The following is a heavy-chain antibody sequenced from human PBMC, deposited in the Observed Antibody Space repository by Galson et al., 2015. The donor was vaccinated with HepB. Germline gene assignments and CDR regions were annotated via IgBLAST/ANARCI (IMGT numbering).Heavy chain of an antibody. Sequence: PALVKPTQTLTLTCTFSGFSFTPTGVGVSWFRQPPGKALEWLAVIYWDDDKRYSPSLKSRLTVTKDTSRNQVVLTMTNMDPEDTAMYYCVMFGDNLGAYFDNWGQGTLVTVSS. D-gene: IGHD3-10*02. CDR3: VMFGDNLGAYFDN. CDR1: GFSFTPTGVG. CDR2: IYWDDDK. V-gene: IGHV2-5*02. J-gene: IGHJ4*02.